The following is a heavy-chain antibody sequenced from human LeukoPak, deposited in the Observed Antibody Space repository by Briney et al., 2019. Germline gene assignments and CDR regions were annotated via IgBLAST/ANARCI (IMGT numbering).Heavy chain of an antibody. CDR3: AKDGLTRTYYYDSSGYYPFDY. CDR2: IRYDGSNK. V-gene: IGHV3-30*02. Sequence: GGSLRLSCAASGFTFSSYGMHWVRQAPGKGLEWVAFIRYDGSNKYYADSVKGRFTISRDNSKNTLYLQMNSLRAEDTAVYYCAKDGLTRTYYYDSSGYYPFDYWGQGTLVTVSS. J-gene: IGHJ4*02. D-gene: IGHD3-22*01. CDR1: GFTFSSYG.